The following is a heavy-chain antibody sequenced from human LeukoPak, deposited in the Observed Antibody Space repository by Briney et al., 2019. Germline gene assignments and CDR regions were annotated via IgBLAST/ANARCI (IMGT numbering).Heavy chain of an antibody. V-gene: IGHV4-34*01. D-gene: IGHD3-10*01. CDR3: ARNSYYGSGSSRRYFDY. Sequence: PSETLSLTRAVYGGSFSGYCWSWIRQPPGKGLEWIGEINHSGSTNYNPSLKSRVTISVDTSKNQFSLKLSSVTAADTAVYYCARNSYYGSGSSRRYFDYWGQGTLVTVSS. CDR1: GGSFSGYC. J-gene: IGHJ4*02. CDR2: INHSGST.